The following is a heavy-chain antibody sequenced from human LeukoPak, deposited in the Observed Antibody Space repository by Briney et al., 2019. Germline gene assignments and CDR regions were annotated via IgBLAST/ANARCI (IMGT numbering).Heavy chain of an antibody. V-gene: IGHV1-8*02. J-gene: IGHJ3*02. CDR1: GYTFTGYY. D-gene: IGHD4-17*01. Sequence: GASVKVSCKASGYTFTGYYMHWVRQAPGQGLEWMGWINPNSGNTGYAQKFQGRVTMTRNTSISTAYMELSSLRSEDTAVYYCAINYGDYFWDAFDIWGQGTMVTVSS. CDR3: AINYGDYFWDAFDI. CDR2: INPNSGNT.